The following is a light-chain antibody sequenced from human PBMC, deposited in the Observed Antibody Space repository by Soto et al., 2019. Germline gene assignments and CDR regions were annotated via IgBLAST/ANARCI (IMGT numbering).Light chain of an antibody. V-gene: IGLV1-44*01. J-gene: IGLJ1*01. CDR3: AAWDDSLTGDGSLTGCV. CDR1: TSNIGSKT. Sequence: QSVLTQAPSVSGTPGQRVTISCSGSTSNIGSKTVSWHQQLPGTAPRLLIYSDDQRPSGVPDRFSGSKSGTSASLAISGLQSEDEADYYCAAWDDSLTGDGSLTGCVFGSGTKVTVL. CDR2: SDD.